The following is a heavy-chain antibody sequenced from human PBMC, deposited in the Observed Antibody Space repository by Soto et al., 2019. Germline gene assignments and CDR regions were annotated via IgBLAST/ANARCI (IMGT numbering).Heavy chain of an antibody. Sequence: QITLKESGPALVKPTQTLTLTCSFSGFSLSVSGVGVGWIRQPPGKALEGLAHVYWDDDKRYSPSLRSRLTITKDTSKNQVVLTMTNMDPVDTATYYCAHRRGGDYGGDYFDYWGQGTLVTVSS. V-gene: IGHV2-5*02. D-gene: IGHD4-17*01. CDR1: GFSLSVSGVG. CDR3: AHRRGGDYGGDYFDY. CDR2: VYWDDDK. J-gene: IGHJ4*02.